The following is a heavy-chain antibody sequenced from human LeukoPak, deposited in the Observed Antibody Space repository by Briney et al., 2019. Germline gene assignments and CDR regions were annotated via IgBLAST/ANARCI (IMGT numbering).Heavy chain of an antibody. V-gene: IGHV3-7*01. J-gene: IGHJ4*02. Sequence: GGSLRLSCAASEFTFSNYWMNWVRQAPGKGLEWVANIKHDGSEKYYVDSVKGRFTISRDNTKNSLYLQMNNLRADDTAVYYCTRDTDGSLDYWGQGILVTVAS. CDR1: EFTFSNYW. D-gene: IGHD1-26*01. CDR3: TRDTDGSLDY. CDR2: IKHDGSEK.